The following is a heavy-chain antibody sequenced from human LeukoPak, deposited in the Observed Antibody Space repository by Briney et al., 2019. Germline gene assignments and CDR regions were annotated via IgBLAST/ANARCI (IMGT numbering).Heavy chain of an antibody. CDR2: IYTSEST. J-gene: IGHJ3*02. CDR3: ARNYYDSSGYYGIDAFDI. D-gene: IGHD3-22*01. V-gene: IGHV4-4*07. Sequence: PSETLSLTCTVSGGSISSYYWSWIRQPAGKGLEWIGRIYTSESTNYNPSLKSRVTTSVDTSKNQFSLKLSSVTAADTAVYYCARNYYDSSGYYGIDAFDIWGQGTMVTVSS. CDR1: GGSISSYY.